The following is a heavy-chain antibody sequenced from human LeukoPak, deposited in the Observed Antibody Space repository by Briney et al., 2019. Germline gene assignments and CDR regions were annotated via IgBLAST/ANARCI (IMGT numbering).Heavy chain of an antibody. Sequence: QPGGSLRLSCAAAGFTFSTYSMNWVRQAPGEGLEWVSCISSSSSTIYYADSVKGRFTISRDNAQNSLYLQMNSLRAEDTAVYYCARGSTGTTYFDYWGQGTLVTVSS. D-gene: IGHD1-7*01. J-gene: IGHJ4*02. V-gene: IGHV3-48*01. CDR3: ARGSTGTTYFDY. CDR1: GFTFSTYS. CDR2: ISSSSSTI.